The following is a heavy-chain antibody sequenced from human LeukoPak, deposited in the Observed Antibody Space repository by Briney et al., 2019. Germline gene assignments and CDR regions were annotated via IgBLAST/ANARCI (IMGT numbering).Heavy chain of an antibody. D-gene: IGHD3-9*01. V-gene: IGHV4-59*01. CDR2: IYYSGST. J-gene: IGHJ3*02. CDR1: GGSISSYY. Sequence: SETLSLTCTVSGGSISSYYWSWIQQPPGKGLEWIGYIYYSGSTNYSPSLRSRVTISVDTSKNQFSLKLSSVSAADTAVYYCARGRYFDWIDAFDIWGQGTMVTVSS. CDR3: ARGRYFDWIDAFDI.